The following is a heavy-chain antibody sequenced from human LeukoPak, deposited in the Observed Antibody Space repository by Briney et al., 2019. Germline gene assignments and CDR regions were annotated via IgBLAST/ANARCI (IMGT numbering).Heavy chain of an antibody. D-gene: IGHD3-22*01. Sequence: PSETLSLTCAVSGGSISSGGHSWSWIRQPPGKGLEWIGYIYHSGSTYYNPSLKSRVTISVDRSKNQFSLKLSSVTAADTAVYYCARGQSGMIVYFDYWGQGTLVTVSS. CDR2: IYHSGST. J-gene: IGHJ4*02. V-gene: IGHV4-30-2*01. CDR3: ARGQSGMIVYFDY. CDR1: GGSISSGGHS.